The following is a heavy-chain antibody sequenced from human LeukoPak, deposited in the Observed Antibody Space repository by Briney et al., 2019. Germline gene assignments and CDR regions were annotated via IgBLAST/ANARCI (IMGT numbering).Heavy chain of an antibody. V-gene: IGHV3-23*01. CDR2: ISDSGATT. CDR3: AKDTSIGRYCTNGVCSPFDY. CDR1: GFTFSSYA. D-gene: IGHD2-8*01. J-gene: IGHJ4*01. Sequence: GGSVSLSCAGSGFTFSSYAMSWLRQAPGKGLEWVYAISDSGATTYDADSVKGRFTISRDNSKSTLYLQLNSLRAEDTAVYYCAKDTSIGRYCTNGVCSPFDYWGHGTLVTVSS.